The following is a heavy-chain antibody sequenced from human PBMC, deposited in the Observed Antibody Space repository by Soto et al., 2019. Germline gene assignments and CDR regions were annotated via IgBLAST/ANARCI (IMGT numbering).Heavy chain of an antibody. CDR2: INAGNGNT. CDR1: GYTFTSYA. Sequence: ASVKVSCKASGYTFTSYAMHWVRQAPGQRLEWMGWINAGNGNTKYSQKFQGRVTITRDTSASTAYMELSSLRSEDTAVYYCVRWYSSGWYVGYFDYWGQGTLVTAPQ. J-gene: IGHJ4*02. D-gene: IGHD6-19*01. CDR3: VRWYSSGWYVGYFDY. V-gene: IGHV1-3*01.